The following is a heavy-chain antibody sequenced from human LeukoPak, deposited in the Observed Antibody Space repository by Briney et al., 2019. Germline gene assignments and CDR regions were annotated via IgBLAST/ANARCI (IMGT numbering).Heavy chain of an antibody. Sequence: ASETLSLTCTVSGYSISSGYYWGWIRQPPGKTLEWIGSIYSSGSTYYNSSLQSRVIIIIDTPKNHFSLTLSSVTAADTAVYYCARSDGYGLVDIWGQGTMVTVSS. J-gene: IGHJ3*02. D-gene: IGHD3-10*01. CDR1: GYSISSGYY. CDR2: IYSSGST. V-gene: IGHV4-38-2*02. CDR3: ARSDGYGLVDI.